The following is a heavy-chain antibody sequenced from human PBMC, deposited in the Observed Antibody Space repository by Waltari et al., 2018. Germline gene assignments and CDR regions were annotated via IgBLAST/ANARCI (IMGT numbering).Heavy chain of an antibody. V-gene: IGHV1-18*04. J-gene: IGHJ6*02. CDR3: ARGHANDGSGSYYNGNYYYGLDV. Sequence: QIQLLQSGTEVKKPGASVKLSCKTSGYTFATYGVTWVRQAPGQGLECMGWNSTHNGNRNYTQKFQGRISMTTDTSTSTAYMELTGLRSDDTAVYYCARGHANDGSGSYYNGNYYYGLDVWGQGTTVTVSS. CDR1: GYTFATYG. CDR2: NSTHNGNR. D-gene: IGHD3-10*01.